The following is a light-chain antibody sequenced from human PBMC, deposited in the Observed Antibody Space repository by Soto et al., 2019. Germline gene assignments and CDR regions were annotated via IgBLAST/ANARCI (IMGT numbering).Light chain of an antibody. CDR1: SSDVGACNY. J-gene: IGLJ3*02. CDR3: SSYAGSNNSV. Sequence: QSALTQPPSASGSPGQSVTISCTGTSSDVGACNYVSWYQQHPGKAPKLMIYEVSKRPSGVPDRFSGSKSGNTASLTVSGLQAEDEADYYCSSYAGSNNSVFGGGTKLTVL. V-gene: IGLV2-8*01. CDR2: EVS.